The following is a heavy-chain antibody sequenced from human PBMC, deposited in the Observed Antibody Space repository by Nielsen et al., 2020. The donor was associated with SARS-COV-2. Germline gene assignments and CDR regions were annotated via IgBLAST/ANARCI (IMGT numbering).Heavy chain of an antibody. D-gene: IGHD5-12*01. Sequence: GGSLRLSCAASGFTFSSYWMSWVRQAPGKGLEWVANIKQDGSEKYYVDSVKGRFTISRDNAKNSLYLQMNSLRAEDTAVYYCARDVVVATISPVNYYYYGMDVWGQGTTVTVSS. J-gene: IGHJ6*02. CDR1: GFTFSSYW. CDR3: ARDVVVATISPVNYYYYGMDV. V-gene: IGHV3-7*01. CDR2: IKQDGSEK.